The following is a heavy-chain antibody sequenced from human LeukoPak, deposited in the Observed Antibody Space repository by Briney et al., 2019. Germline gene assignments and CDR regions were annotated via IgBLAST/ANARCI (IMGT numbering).Heavy chain of an antibody. CDR1: GRSISSSSYY. J-gene: IGHJ4*02. CDR3: ARHGLITGYFDY. V-gene: IGHV4-39*01. Sequence: SETLSLTCTVSGRSISSSSYYWGWIRQPPGKGLEWIGSIYYSGSTYYNPSLKSRVTISVNTSKNQFSLKLSSVTAADTAVYYCARHGLITGYFDYWGQGTLVTVSS. CDR2: IYYSGST. D-gene: IGHD1-14*01.